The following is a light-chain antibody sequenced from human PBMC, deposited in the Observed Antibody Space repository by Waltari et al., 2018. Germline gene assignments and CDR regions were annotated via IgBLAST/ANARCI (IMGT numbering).Light chain of an antibody. CDR2: TAS. J-gene: IGKJ2*03. CDR1: QTINNY. V-gene: IGKV1-39*01. Sequence: DIQMTKSPSSLSASAGDRVTITCRASQTINNYVNWYQQKPGKAPTLLIYTASTLQSGVPSRFSGSGGGTLFTLTISSLQPEDFATYFCHQTFSLPNSFGQGTKVDI. CDR3: HQTFSLPNS.